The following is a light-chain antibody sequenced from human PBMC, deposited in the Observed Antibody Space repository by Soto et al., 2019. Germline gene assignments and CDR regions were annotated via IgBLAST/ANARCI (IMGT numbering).Light chain of an antibody. CDR1: QSIATY. V-gene: IGKV1-5*03. CDR2: KAS. CDR3: HHYNTYTWT. Sequence: DIQMTQSPSTLPASVVDRVTITCRASQSIATYLAWYQQKPGKAPKLLIYKASSLGGGVPSRFSGSGSGTDFTLTISSLQPDDSATYYCHHYNTYTWTFGLGTKVDIK. J-gene: IGKJ1*01.